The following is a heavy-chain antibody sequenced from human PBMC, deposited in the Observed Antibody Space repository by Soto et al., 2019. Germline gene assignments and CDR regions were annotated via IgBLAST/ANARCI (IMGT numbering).Heavy chain of an antibody. V-gene: IGHV4-30-4*01. D-gene: IGHD4-17*01. CDR1: GGSVTSDEDY. CDR3: APERRSTYGYFDY. Sequence: SETLSLTCTVSGGSVTSDEDYWSWIRQSPGKGLEWIGYISNSGSTGYNPSLKTRLSMSVDRDKNQFTLKLTSATAADTAGHFFAPERRSTYGYFDYWGQGTQVTVSS. CDR2: ISNSGST. J-gene: IGHJ4*02.